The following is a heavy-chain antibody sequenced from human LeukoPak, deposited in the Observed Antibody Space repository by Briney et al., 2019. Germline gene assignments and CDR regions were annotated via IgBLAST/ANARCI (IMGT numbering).Heavy chain of an antibody. J-gene: IGHJ6*02. V-gene: IGHV4-30-2*01. CDR2: IYHSGST. CDR1: GGSISSGGYY. Sequence: SQALSLTCTVSGGSISSGGYYWSWIRQPPGKGLEWIGYIYHSGSTYYNPSLKSRVTISVDTSKNQFSLKLSSVTAADTAVYYCARDPPQGMDVWGQGTTVTVSS. CDR3: ARDPPQGMDV.